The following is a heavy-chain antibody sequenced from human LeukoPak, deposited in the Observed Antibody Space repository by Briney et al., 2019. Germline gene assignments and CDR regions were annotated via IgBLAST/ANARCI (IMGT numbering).Heavy chain of an antibody. J-gene: IGHJ4*02. CDR3: TTLANSWPFDY. D-gene: IGHD6-13*01. V-gene: IGHV3-15*05. CDR1: TFPLSDSW. Sequence: GGYLRFSCAAYTFPLSDSWVGRDGQAPGQGLEWVGRLKSRTAGGTTDYAAPVKGRFTISKDDSKNTLYLQMNSQKTDNSAVYYCTTLANSWPFDYWGQGTLVSVSS. CDR2: LKSRTAGGTT.